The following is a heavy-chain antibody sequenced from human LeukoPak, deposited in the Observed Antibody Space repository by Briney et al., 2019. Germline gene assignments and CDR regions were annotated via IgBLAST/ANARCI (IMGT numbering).Heavy chain of an antibody. J-gene: IGHJ6*02. V-gene: IGHV4-34*01. Sequence: SETLSLTCAVYGGSFSGYYWSWIRQPPGKGLEWIGEINHSGSTNYSPSLKSRVTISVDTSKNQFSLKLSSVTAADTAVYYCARSGYDALGRYYYYGMDVWGQGTTVTVSS. CDR2: INHSGST. CDR3: ARSGYDALGRYYYYGMDV. CDR1: GGSFSGYY. D-gene: IGHD5-12*01.